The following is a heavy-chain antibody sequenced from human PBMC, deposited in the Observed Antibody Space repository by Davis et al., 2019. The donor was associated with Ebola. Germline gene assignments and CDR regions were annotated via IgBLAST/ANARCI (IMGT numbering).Heavy chain of an antibody. Sequence: PSETLSLTCSFSDGSISSHYWNWIRQPPGKGLEWVGIIYDSGRTNYNPSLKSRVTISEDTSKNQFSLNLRSVTAADTAVYYCVRFGRGAYWGQGTLATVSS. CDR3: VRFGRGAY. V-gene: IGHV4-59*11. CDR1: DGSISSHY. D-gene: IGHD3-16*01. J-gene: IGHJ4*02. CDR2: IYDSGRT.